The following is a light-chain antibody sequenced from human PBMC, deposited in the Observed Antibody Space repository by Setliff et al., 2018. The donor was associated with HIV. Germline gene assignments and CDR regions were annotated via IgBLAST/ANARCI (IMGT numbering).Light chain of an antibody. J-gene: IGLJ1*01. CDR2: EVR. CDR1: SSDVGGYSY. V-gene: IGLV2-14*01. CDR3: SSYAISNTLP. Sequence: ALAQPASVSGSPGQSITISCTGTSSDVGGYSYVSWYQQHPGKAPKLIIYEVRNRPSGVSNRFSGSKSGNTASLTISGLQAEDEADYYCSSYAISNTLPFGTGTKV.